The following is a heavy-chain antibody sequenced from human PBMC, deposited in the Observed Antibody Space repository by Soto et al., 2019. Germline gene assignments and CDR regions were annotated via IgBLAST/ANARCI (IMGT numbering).Heavy chain of an antibody. CDR2: VSADGYTT. CDR1: GFTFSNHG. CDR3: AREASVPSFGEFWFFDL. Sequence: EVQLLESGGGLAQPGGSLRLSCAASGFTFSNHGMTWVRQAPGKGLEWVSRVSADGYTTYYADSVRGRLTISRDNSGDTVYVRMNNLRAEDTALYYCAREASVPSFGEFWFFDLWGRGTQVTVSS. D-gene: IGHD3-10*01. J-gene: IGHJ2*01. V-gene: IGHV3-23*01.